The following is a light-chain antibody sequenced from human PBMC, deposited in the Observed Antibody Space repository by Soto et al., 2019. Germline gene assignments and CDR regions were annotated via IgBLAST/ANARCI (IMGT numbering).Light chain of an antibody. CDR1: SSNMGNNY. CDR3: EAGDSSLSGVV. Sequence: QSVLTQPPSVSAAPGQKVTISCSGSSSNMGNNYVSWYQHLPGTAPKLLIYDNNKRPSGIPDRFSGSKSGTSATLGITGLQTGDEADYYCEAGDSSLSGVVFGGGTKLTVL. J-gene: IGLJ2*01. V-gene: IGLV1-51*01. CDR2: DNN.